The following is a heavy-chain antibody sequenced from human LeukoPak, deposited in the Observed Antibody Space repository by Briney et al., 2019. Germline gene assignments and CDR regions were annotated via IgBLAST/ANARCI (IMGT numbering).Heavy chain of an antibody. J-gene: IGHJ4*02. V-gene: IGHV4-4*07. D-gene: IGHD4-17*01. CDR2: IQSSGST. Sequence: SETLSLTCTVSVGSFNSYYWSWLRQPAGKGLEWIGRIQSSGSTDYSPSLQSRVTISIDTSQRQFSLNLGSVTAADTAVYYCARDIVYLIDEDYGWGQGTLVTVSS. CDR3: ARDIVYLIDEDYG. CDR1: VGSFNSYY.